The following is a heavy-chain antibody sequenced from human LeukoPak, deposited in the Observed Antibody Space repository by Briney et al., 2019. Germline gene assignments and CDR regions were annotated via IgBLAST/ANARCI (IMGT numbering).Heavy chain of an antibody. Sequence: SQTLSLTCTVSGGSISSGGYYWSWIRQHPGKGLEWIGYIYYSGSTYYNPSLKGRVTISVDTSKNQFSLKLSSVTAADTAVYYCARETVAAPLLGNWFDPWGQGTLVTVSS. J-gene: IGHJ5*02. CDR3: ARETVAAPLLGNWFDP. V-gene: IGHV4-31*03. D-gene: IGHD6-19*01. CDR2: IYYSGST. CDR1: GGSISSGGYY.